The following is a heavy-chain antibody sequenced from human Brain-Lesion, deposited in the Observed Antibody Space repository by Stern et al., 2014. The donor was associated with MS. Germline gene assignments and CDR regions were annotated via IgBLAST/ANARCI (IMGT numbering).Heavy chain of an antibody. D-gene: IGHD3-3*01. Sequence: VQLVESGAEVKKPGASVKVSCTTSGYIFTGYYIHWVRQASGQGLEWMAWINPNTGGTKYAQKFQGRVTMSRDTAISTAYVELSSLTSDDTAVYYCARDQRGITIFGVVTDYYYLGMDVWGQGTTVTVSS. CDR1: GYIFTGYY. CDR3: ARDQRGITIFGVVTDYYYLGMDV. V-gene: IGHV1-2*02. J-gene: IGHJ6*02. CDR2: INPNTGGT.